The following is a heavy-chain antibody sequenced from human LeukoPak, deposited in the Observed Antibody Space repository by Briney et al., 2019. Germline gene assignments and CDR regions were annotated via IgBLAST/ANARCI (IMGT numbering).Heavy chain of an antibody. Sequence: GASVKVSCKASGGTFSSYAISWVRQAPGQGLEWMGRIIPILGIANYAQKFQGRVTITADKSTSTAYMELSSLRSEDTAVYYCARGTGYSSGWCPGDWGQGTLVTVSS. J-gene: IGHJ4*02. CDR3: ARGTGYSSGWCPGD. CDR2: IIPILGIA. D-gene: IGHD6-19*01. V-gene: IGHV1-69*04. CDR1: GGTFSSYA.